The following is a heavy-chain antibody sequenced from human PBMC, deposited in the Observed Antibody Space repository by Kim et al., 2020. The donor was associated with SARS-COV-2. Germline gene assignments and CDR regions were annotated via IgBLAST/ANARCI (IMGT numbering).Heavy chain of an antibody. CDR1: GYIFSLYG. CDR3: VRCTWGEVIDY. V-gene: IGHV1-18*01. Sequence: ASVKVSCKPSGYIFSLYGFSWVRQAPGQGLEWMGWINTKDGDTKYVQKFQDRVTMTTDSSTSTAYMVLRSLHFDVTAAYFFVRCTWGEVIDYLGQGTLVT. J-gene: IGHJ4*02. CDR2: INTKDGDT. D-gene: IGHD3-16*01.